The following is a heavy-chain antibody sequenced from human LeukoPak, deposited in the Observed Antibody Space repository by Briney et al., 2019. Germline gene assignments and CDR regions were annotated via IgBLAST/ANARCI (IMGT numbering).Heavy chain of an antibody. CDR3: ARGSGGNLFDP. V-gene: IGHV1-8*02. CDR1: GYTFTGYY. J-gene: IGHJ5*02. Sequence: GASVKVSCKASGYTFTGYYMHWVRQAPGQGPEWMGWMSPNSGHTGYAQTFQGRVTMTRDTSISTAYMELSSLKSEDTAIYYCARGSGGNLFDPWGQGTLVTVTS. D-gene: IGHD4-23*01. CDR2: MSPNSGHT.